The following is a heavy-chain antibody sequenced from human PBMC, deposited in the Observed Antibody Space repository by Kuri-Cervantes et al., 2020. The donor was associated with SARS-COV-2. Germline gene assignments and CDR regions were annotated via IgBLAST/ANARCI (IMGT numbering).Heavy chain of an antibody. V-gene: IGHV3-49*03. D-gene: IGHD4-17*01. CDR3: TREDDYIDLELGFDY. CDR1: GFTFGDYA. CDR2: IRSKAHGGTT. J-gene: IGHJ4*02. Sequence: GGFLRPSCIGSGFTFGDYAMRWFRKAPGKGLEGVGFIRSKAHGGTTEYAASVKGRFTISRDDSKSIVSLQMNSLKTEDTAVYYCTREDDYIDLELGFDYWGKGTLVTVSS.